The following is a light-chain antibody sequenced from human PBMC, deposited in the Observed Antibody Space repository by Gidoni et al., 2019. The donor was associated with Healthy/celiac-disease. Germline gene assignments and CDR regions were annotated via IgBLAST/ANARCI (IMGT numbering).Light chain of an antibody. V-gene: IGKV1-5*01. CDR3: QQYNSYWT. Sequence: DIQITQSPSTLSASVGDRVNITCRASQSISSWLAWYQQKPGKAPKLLIYDASSLESGVPSRFSGSGSGTEFTLTISSLQPDDFATYYCQQYNSYWTFGQGTKVEIK. CDR1: QSISSW. J-gene: IGKJ1*01. CDR2: DAS.